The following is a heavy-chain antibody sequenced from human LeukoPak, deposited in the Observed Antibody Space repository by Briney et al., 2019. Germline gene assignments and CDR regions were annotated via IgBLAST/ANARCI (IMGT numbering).Heavy chain of an antibody. CDR3: ARESAAAGVDY. D-gene: IGHD6-13*01. Sequence: SETLSLTCSVSGGSISTYYWTWIRQPPGKGLEWIGNVYYSGSTNYNPSFKSRVTISLDRSKKQFSLNLNSLTAADTAVYYCARESAAAGVDYWGQGTLVTVSS. V-gene: IGHV4-59*01. CDR1: GGSISTYY. J-gene: IGHJ4*02. CDR2: VYYSGST.